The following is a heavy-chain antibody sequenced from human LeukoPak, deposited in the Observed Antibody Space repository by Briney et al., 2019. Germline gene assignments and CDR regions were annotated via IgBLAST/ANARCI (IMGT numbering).Heavy chain of an antibody. CDR3: ARDSPDTSTGYYY. V-gene: IGHV1-69*04. Sequence: GASVKVSCKASGGTFSSYAISWVRQAPGQGLEWMGRIIPILGIANYAQKFQGRVTITADKSTSTAYMELSSLRSEDTAVYYRARDSPDTSTGYYYWGQGTLVTVSS. CDR2: IIPILGIA. J-gene: IGHJ4*02. D-gene: IGHD3-22*01. CDR1: GGTFSSYA.